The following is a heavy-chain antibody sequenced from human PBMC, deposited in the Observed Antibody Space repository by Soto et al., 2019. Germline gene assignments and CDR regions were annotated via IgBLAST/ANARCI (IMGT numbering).Heavy chain of an antibody. CDR3: ARHHGPTTSENWFDP. J-gene: IGHJ5*02. V-gene: IGHV1-18*01. Sequence: QVHLVQYGVEVKTPGASVTVSCQASGYTFFTYDISWVRQAPGQGLEWMGWISTYSGDTKYAQKFQGRVTMTTDTSTTTSYLELRSLRSADTAVYYCARHHGPTTSENWFDPWGQGTLVTVSS. CDR2: ISTYSGDT. D-gene: IGHD5-12*01. CDR1: GYTFFTYD.